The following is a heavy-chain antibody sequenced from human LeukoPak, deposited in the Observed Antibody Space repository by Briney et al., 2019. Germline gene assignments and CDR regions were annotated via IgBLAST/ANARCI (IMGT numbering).Heavy chain of an antibody. D-gene: IGHD3-3*01. CDR1: GLTSSNYA. Sequence: GGSLRLSCAASGLTSSNYAMSAVRDAPGKRLEWVSGISGSGGSAYYPDSVKGRFTISRDNSKNTLYLQMNSLRAEDTAIYYCAKDQGSGYYAYYFDYWGQGTLVTVSS. V-gene: IGHV3-23*01. CDR2: ISGSGGSA. CDR3: AKDQGSGYYAYYFDY. J-gene: IGHJ4*02.